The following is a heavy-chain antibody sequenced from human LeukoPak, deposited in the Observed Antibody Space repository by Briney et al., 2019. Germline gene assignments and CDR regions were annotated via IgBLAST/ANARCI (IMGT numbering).Heavy chain of an antibody. CDR3: ARALSLSYGMDV. CDR2: MNPNSAKT. CDR1: GYTFANYD. V-gene: IGHV1-8*01. Sequence: ASVKVSCKASGYTFANYDINWVRQAPGQGFEWMGWMNPNSAKTLYAQKFQGRLTMTRSTSISTAYMELSRLRSDDTAVYYCARALSLSYGMDVWGQGTTVTVSS. J-gene: IGHJ6*02. D-gene: IGHD3-16*01.